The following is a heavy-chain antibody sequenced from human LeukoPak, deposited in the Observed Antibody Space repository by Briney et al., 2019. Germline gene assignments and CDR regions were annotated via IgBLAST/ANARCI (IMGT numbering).Heavy chain of an antibody. CDR1: GGSISSGSYY. CDR2: IYTSGST. V-gene: IGHV4-61*02. Sequence: SETLSLTCTVSGGSISSGSYYWSWIRQPAGKGLEWIGRIYTSGSTNYNPSLKSRVTISVDTSKNQFSLKLSSVTVADTAVYYCARSGSGRLLDYWGQGTLVTVSS. CDR3: ARSGSGRLLDY. J-gene: IGHJ4*02. D-gene: IGHD6-19*01.